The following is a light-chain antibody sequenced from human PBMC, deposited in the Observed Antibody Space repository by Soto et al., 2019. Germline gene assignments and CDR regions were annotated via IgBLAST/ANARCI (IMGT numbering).Light chain of an antibody. CDR1: QSVSSN. CDR2: GAS. V-gene: IGKV3-15*01. CDR3: QQYNNWPPWT. J-gene: IGKJ1*01. Sequence: EIVMTPSPATLSVSPGERATLSCMASQSVSSNLAWYQQKPDQAPRLLIYGASTRDTGIPARFSGSGSGTEFTLTLSSLQSEDFAVYDGQQYNNWPPWTFGQGTKVEIK.